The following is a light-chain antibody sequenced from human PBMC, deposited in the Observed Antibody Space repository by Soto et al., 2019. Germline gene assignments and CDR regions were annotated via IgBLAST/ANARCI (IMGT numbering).Light chain of an antibody. Sequence: QSALTQPASVSGSPGQSITITCTGTSSDVGGYNSVSWYQHHPGKAPKLMIFDVSDRPSGVSSRFSGSKSGNTASLTISGLQAEDEADYYCSSYTTSSTPHYVFGPGTKLPS. CDR2: DVS. J-gene: IGLJ1*01. CDR1: SSDVGGYNS. V-gene: IGLV2-14*03. CDR3: SSYTTSSTPHYV.